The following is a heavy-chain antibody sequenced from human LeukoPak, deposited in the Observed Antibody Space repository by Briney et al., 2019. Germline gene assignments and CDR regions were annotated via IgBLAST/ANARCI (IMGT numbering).Heavy chain of an antibody. D-gene: IGHD3-10*01. V-gene: IGHV3-21*01. CDR2: ISSSSSYI. J-gene: IGHJ4*02. Sequence: GGSLGLSCAASGFTFSSYSMNWVRQAPGKGLEWVSSISSSSSYIYYADSVKGRFTISRDNAKNSLYLQTNSLRAGDTAVYYCARDPSLWFGADYWGQGTLVTVSS. CDR1: GFTFSSYS. CDR3: ARDPSLWFGADY.